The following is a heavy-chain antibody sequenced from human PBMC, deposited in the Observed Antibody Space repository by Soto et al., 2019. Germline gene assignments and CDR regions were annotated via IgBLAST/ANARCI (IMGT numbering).Heavy chain of an antibody. CDR3: ARDEDDYGGNRPDY. Sequence: PVKVSCKASGGTFSSYTISWVRQAHGQGLEWMGRIIPILGIANYAQKFQGRVTITADKSTSTAYMELSSLRSEDTAVYYCARDEDDYGGNRPDYWGQGTLVTVSS. CDR1: GGTFSSYT. D-gene: IGHD4-17*01. CDR2: IIPILGIA. V-gene: IGHV1-69*04. J-gene: IGHJ4*02.